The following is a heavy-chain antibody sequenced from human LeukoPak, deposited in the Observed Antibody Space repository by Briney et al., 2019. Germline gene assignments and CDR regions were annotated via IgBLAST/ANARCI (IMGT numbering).Heavy chain of an antibody. CDR1: GFTFSSYS. V-gene: IGHV3-21*01. CDR2: ISSSSSYI. Sequence: GGSLRLSCAASGFTFSSYSMNWVRQAPGKGLEWVSSISSSSSYIYYADSVKGRFTISRDNAKNSLYLQMNSLRAEDTAVYYCAGDWRPLDYSMGYYYYYYMDVWGKGTTVTVSS. CDR3: AGDWRPLDYSMGYYYYYYMDV. D-gene: IGHD4-11*01. J-gene: IGHJ6*03.